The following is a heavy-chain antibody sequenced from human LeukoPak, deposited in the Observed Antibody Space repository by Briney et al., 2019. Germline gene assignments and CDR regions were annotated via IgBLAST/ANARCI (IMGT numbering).Heavy chain of an antibody. J-gene: IGHJ4*02. D-gene: IGHD5-12*01. CDR1: GYTFTGYY. CDR2: INPNGGGT. CDR3: ARSGYSGYDPTIDY. Sequence: ASVKVSCKVSGYTFTGYYMHWVRQAPGQGLEWMGWINPNGGGTNYAQKFQGRVTMNRDTSISTAYMELSRLRSDDTAVYYCARSGYSGYDPTIDYWGQGTLVTVSS. V-gene: IGHV1-2*02.